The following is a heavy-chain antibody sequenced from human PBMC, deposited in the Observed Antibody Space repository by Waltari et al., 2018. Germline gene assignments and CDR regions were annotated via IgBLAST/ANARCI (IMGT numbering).Heavy chain of an antibody. CDR3: ARGAAASSSLYYYYMDV. CDR2: ISSSGSTI. J-gene: IGHJ6*03. D-gene: IGHD6-13*01. CDR1: GFTFRSYE. Sequence: EVQLVESGGGLVQPGGSLRLSCAASGFTFRSYEMNWVRQAPGQGLEWVSYISSSGSTIYYADSVKGRFTISRDNAKNSLYLQMNSLRAEDTTVYYCARGAAASSSLYYYYMDVWGKGTTVTVSS. V-gene: IGHV3-48*03.